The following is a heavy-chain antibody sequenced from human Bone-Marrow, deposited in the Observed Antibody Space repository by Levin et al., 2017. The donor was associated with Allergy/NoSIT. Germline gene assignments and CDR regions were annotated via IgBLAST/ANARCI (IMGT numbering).Heavy chain of an antibody. CDR1: GYTFTKYA. J-gene: IGHJ6*02. CDR3: AKVLVFALGSGDYDRSYYYYGMDV. Sequence: GESLKISCAASGYTFTKYAINWVRQAPGKGLEWVAGISGSGGSTYYADSVEGRFTISRDTSRNTVYLQMNSPRDEDTAIYYCAKVLVFALGSGDYDRSYYYYGMDVWGQGTTVTVSS. D-gene: IGHD4-17*01. V-gene: IGHV3-23*01. CDR2: ISGSGGST.